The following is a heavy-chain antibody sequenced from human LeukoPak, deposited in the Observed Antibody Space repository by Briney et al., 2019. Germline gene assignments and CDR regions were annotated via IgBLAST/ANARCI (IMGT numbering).Heavy chain of an antibody. J-gene: IGHJ4*02. CDR2: FYPEDGET. D-gene: IGHD5-18*01. Sequence: ASVNVSCKFSAYTLTDLSMHLVRQAPGKGLEWMGGFYPEDGETIYAQKFQGRVTMTKDTSTDTAYMELSSLRSEDTAVYYCATDGPYAAMVKGGDYWGQGTLVTVSS. CDR1: AYTLTDLS. V-gene: IGHV1-24*01. CDR3: ATDGPYAAMVKGGDY.